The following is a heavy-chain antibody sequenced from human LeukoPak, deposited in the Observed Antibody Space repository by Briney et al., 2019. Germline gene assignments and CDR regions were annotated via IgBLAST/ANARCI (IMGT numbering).Heavy chain of an antibody. CDR3: ASRHPDIAAP. J-gene: IGHJ5*02. D-gene: IGHD6-13*01. Sequence: GSLILSCAASGFPFSDFAMIWFRQAPGRGLEWVSTISGNGGDIYYAESVKGRFTISRDNSKNTLFLQMNSLRAEDTAVYYCASRHPDIAAPWGLGTLVTVSS. CDR1: GFPFSDFA. CDR2: ISGNGGDI. V-gene: IGHV3-23*01.